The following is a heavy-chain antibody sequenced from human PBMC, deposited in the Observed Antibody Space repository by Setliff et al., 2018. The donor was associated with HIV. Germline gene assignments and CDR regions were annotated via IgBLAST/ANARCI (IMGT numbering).Heavy chain of an antibody. CDR3: ARGKGVGGVVITGGLDV. J-gene: IGHJ6*04. CDR2: MNPNTGVS. V-gene: IGHV1-8*01. D-gene: IGHD3-10*01. CDR1: GHAFTNVD. Sequence: ASVKVSCKASGHAFTNVDIHWLRRATGQGLGWMGWMNPNTGVSGYALKFQARVTMTRDTSISTAYMELSSLTYEDTAVYYWARGKGVGGVVITGGLDVWGKGTTVTVSS.